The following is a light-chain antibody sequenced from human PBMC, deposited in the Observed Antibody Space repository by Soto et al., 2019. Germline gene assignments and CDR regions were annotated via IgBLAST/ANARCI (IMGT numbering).Light chain of an antibody. CDR2: DAS. Sequence: DIQMTQSPSTLSASVGDRVTITCRASQSISSWLAWYQQKPGKAPKLLIYDASSLYSGVPSRFSGSGSGTEFPLTISSLQHDAFATYYCQQYKSYSPWTFGQGTKVAIK. CDR3: QQYKSYSPWT. V-gene: IGKV1-5*01. CDR1: QSISSW. J-gene: IGKJ1*01.